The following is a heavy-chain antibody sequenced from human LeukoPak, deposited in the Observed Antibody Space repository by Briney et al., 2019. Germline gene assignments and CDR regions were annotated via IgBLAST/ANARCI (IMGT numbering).Heavy chain of an antibody. CDR2: IYWNDDK. CDR1: GFSLSTSGVG. Sequence: SGPTLVNPTQTLTLTCTFSGFSLSTSGVGVGWIRQPPGKALEWLALIYWNDDKRYSPSLKSRLTITKDTSKNQVVLTMTNMDPVDTATYYCARDTGRQYYYDTSGYYFGYWGQGTLVTVSS. J-gene: IGHJ4*02. V-gene: IGHV2-5*01. CDR3: ARDTGRQYYYDTSGYYFGY. D-gene: IGHD3-22*01.